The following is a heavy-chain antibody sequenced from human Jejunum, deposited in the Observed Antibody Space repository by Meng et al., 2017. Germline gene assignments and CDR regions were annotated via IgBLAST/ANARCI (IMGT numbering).Heavy chain of an antibody. J-gene: IGHJ4*02. CDR3: AGGGLVRSTRGYFDY. D-gene: IGHD1-26*01. CDR2: TYYRSKWYI. CDR1: GVSISSNSAG. V-gene: IGHV6-1*01. Sequence: QIRLQRAVPGLVKPSQTLSLTRAISGVSISSNSAGWNWIRQSPSRGLEWLGRTYYRSKWYIDYAVSVKSRITINPDTSKNQFSLHLNSVTPEDTAVYYCAGGGLVRSTRGYFDYWGQGTLVTVSS.